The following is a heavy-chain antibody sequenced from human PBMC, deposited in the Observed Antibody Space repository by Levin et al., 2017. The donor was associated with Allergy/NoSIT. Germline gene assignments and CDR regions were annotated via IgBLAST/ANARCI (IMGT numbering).Heavy chain of an antibody. Sequence: SQTLSLPCTVSRGSISRGAYSWSWIRQHPGKGLEWIGYIYYTGTTYYNASLKSRVTISRDTSKNQFSLKLTSVTAADTAVYYCARDAGYGVDYWGQGTLVIVSS. V-gene: IGHV4-31*03. J-gene: IGHJ4*02. CDR2: IYYTGTT. D-gene: IGHD4-17*01. CDR1: RGSISRGAYS. CDR3: ARDAGYGVDY.